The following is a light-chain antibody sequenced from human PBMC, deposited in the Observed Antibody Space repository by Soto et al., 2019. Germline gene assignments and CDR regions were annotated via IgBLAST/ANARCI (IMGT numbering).Light chain of an antibody. J-gene: IGKJ2*02. CDR1: QSLLYSSNNKTY. CDR3: QQYYSDFCT. V-gene: IGKV4-1*01. Sequence: DIVMTQSPDSLTVSLGERATINCKSSQSLLYSSNNKTYLAWYQHRSGQSPKMLIFWASARESGVPDRFAGSGSETEFTLTISRLQAEDAAAYYCQQYYSDFCTFGQGTRLEIK. CDR2: WAS.